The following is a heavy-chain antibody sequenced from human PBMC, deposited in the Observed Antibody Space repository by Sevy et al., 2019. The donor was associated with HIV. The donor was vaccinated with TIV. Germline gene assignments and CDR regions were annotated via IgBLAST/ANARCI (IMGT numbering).Heavy chain of an antibody. CDR1: GYSFSNYW. V-gene: IGHV5-51*01. CDR2: IYPGDSDT. J-gene: IGHJ5*02. Sequence: GESLKISCKGSGYSFSNYWIAWVRQMPGKGLEWVGIIYPGDSDTRYSPSFKGQVTISADKSISTAYLQWSSLKASDTAMYYCARHPRPDILVLPFAIGAWFDPWGQGTLVTVSS. CDR3: ARHPRPDILVLPFAIGAWFDP. D-gene: IGHD2-2*02.